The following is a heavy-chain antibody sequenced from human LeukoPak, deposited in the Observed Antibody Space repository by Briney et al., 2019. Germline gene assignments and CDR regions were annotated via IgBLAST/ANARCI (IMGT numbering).Heavy chain of an antibody. CDR1: GFTFSSYT. CDR3: VRGWFDF. CDR2: ISSGSGYI. J-gene: IGHJ5*01. V-gene: IGHV3-21*01. Sequence: GGSLRLSCATSGFTFSSYTISWVRQAPGKGLEWVSSISSGSGYIKYAGSVKGRFTISRDNAENSVFLQMSSLRVDDTALYYCVRGWFDFWGQGTPVTVSS.